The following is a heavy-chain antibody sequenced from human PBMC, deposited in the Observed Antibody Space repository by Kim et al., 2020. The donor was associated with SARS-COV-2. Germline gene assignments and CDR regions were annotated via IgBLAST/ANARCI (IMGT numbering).Heavy chain of an antibody. D-gene: IGHD6-19*01. CDR1: GFTFSSYG. CDR2: IWYDGSNK. Sequence: GGSLRLSCAASGFTFSSYGMHWVRQAPGKGLEWVAVIWYDGSNKYYADSVKGRFTISRDTSKNTLYLQMNSLRAEDTAVYYCARRPDSSGWSCPFDYWGQGTLVTVSS. V-gene: IGHV3-33*01. J-gene: IGHJ4*02. CDR3: ARRPDSSGWSCPFDY.